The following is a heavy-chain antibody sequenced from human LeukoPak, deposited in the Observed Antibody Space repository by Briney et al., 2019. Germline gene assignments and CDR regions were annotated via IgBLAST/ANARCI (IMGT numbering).Heavy chain of an antibody. J-gene: IGHJ3*02. CDR3: AKDRSQQLLDAFDI. CDR2: ISGSGGST. Sequence: GESLKISCAASGFTFSSYAMSWVRQAPGKGLEWVSAISGSGGSTYYAGSVKGRFTISRDNSKNTLYLQMNSLRAEDTAVYYCAKDRSQQLLDAFDIWGQGTMVTVSS. D-gene: IGHD6-13*01. CDR1: GFTFSSYA. V-gene: IGHV3-23*01.